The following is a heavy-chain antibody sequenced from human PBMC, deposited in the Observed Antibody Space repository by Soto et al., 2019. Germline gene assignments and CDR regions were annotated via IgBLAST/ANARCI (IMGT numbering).Heavy chain of an antibody. CDR1: GYSFTSYW. CDR3: ARQAADYDILTGSYYYYMDV. Sequence: PGESLKISCKGSGYSFTSYWIGWVRQMPGKGLEWMGIIYPGDSDTRYSPSFQGQVTISADKSISTAYLQWSSLKASDTAMYYCARQAADYDILTGSYYYYMDVWGKGTTVTVS. D-gene: IGHD3-9*01. V-gene: IGHV5-51*01. J-gene: IGHJ6*03. CDR2: IYPGDSDT.